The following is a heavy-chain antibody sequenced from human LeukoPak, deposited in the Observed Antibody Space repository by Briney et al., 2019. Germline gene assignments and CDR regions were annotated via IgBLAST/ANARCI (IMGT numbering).Heavy chain of an antibody. D-gene: IGHD3-22*01. Sequence: PGGSLRLSCAASGFTFNHAWMSWVRQAPGKGLEWVGRIKSKTDGATTEYAAPVKGRFTISRDDSENTLYLQMNSLKTEDTAVYYCTTVGSSRYYYYFDHWGQGSLVTVSS. CDR2: IKSKTDGATT. J-gene: IGHJ4*02. CDR3: TTVGSSRYYYYFDH. CDR1: GFTFNHAW. V-gene: IGHV3-15*01.